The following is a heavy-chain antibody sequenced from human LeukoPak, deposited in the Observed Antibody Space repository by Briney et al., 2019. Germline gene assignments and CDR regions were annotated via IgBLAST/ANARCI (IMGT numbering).Heavy chain of an antibody. Sequence: GGSLRLSCAASGFTFSSYGMHWVRQAPGKGLEWVAFIRYDGSNKYYANSVKGRFTISRDNSKNTLYLQMNSLRAEDTAVYYCAKDIGRSKYYFDYWGQGTLVTVSS. CDR1: GFTFSSYG. CDR2: IRYDGSNK. CDR3: AKDIGRSKYYFDY. D-gene: IGHD1-14*01. J-gene: IGHJ4*02. V-gene: IGHV3-30*02.